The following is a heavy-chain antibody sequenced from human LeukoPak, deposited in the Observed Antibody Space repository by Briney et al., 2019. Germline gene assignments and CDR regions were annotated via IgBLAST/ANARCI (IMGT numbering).Heavy chain of an antibody. CDR1: GFTFSDYY. Sequence: GGSLRLSCAASGFTFSDYYMTWIRQAPGKGLEGVSYISSSSSYTNYADSVKGRFTISRDNAKNSLYLQMNSLRAEDTAVYYCARLVPAASYYFDYWGQGTLVTVSS. D-gene: IGHD2-2*01. CDR2: ISSSSSYT. CDR3: ARLVPAASYYFDY. V-gene: IGHV3-11*03. J-gene: IGHJ4*02.